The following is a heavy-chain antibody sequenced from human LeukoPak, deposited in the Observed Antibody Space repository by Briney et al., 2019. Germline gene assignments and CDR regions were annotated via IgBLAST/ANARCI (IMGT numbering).Heavy chain of an antibody. CDR3: VRDYVWGTSEPDY. J-gene: IGHJ4*02. Sequence: GGSLRLSCAASGFTFNNYWMHWVRQAQGKGLVWVSRINSDGNSPTYADSVKGRFTISRDNAKNSLYLQMNSLRDEDTAIYYCVRDYVWGTSEPDYWGQGTLVTVSS. CDR1: GFTFNNYW. V-gene: IGHV3-74*01. D-gene: IGHD3-16*01. CDR2: INSDGNSP.